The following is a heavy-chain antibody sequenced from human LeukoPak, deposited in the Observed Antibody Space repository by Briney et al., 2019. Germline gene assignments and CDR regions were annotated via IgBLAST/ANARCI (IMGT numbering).Heavy chain of an antibody. CDR1: GFTFSSKA. V-gene: IGHV3-23*01. CDR3: AKRSSGYSFDY. D-gene: IGHD3-22*01. J-gene: IGHJ4*02. Sequence: GGSLRLSCAASGFTFSSKAMSWLRQAPGKGLEWLSAISGNGGSTYYADSVMGPFTISRDNSKNTLYLQMNSLRAEDTAVYYCAKRSSGYSFDYWGQGTLVTVSS. CDR2: ISGNGGST.